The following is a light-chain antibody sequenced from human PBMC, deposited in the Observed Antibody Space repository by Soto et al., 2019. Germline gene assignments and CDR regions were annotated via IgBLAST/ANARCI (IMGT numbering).Light chain of an antibody. J-gene: IGLJ1*01. CDR2: EGS. CDR3: CSYARSSTYV. CDR1: SSDVGTYTL. Sequence: QSALTQPASVSGSPGQSITISCTGTSSDVGTYTLVSWYQQHPGKAPKLMIFEGSKRPSGVSNRFSGSKSGNTASLTISGLQAEDEADYYCCSYARSSTYVFGTGTKVTV. V-gene: IGLV2-23*01.